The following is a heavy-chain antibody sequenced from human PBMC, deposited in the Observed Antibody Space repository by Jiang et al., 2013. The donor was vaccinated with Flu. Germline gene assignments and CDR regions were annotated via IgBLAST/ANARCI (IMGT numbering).Heavy chain of an antibody. CDR3: ATLRGSSYDTYLADY. J-gene: IGHJ4*02. V-gene: IGHV3-30*02. CDR1: GFDFNGFG. Sequence: SGGGVIQPGGSLRLSCVGTGFDFNGFGMHWVHQSPGKGLEWVSSLWHDGSNKFYADSVRGRFTISRDNSRNTLYLQMDSLRPEDTAVYYCATLRGSSYDTYLADYWGQGTRVTVSS. D-gene: IGHD3-9*01. CDR2: LWHDGSNK.